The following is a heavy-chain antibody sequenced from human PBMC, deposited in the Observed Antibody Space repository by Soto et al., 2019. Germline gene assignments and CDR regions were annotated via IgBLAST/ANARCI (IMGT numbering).Heavy chain of an antibody. CDR2: ISVSGGT. V-gene: IGHV4-4*07. J-gene: IGHJ5*02. Sequence: QVQLQESGPGLVKPSETLSLTCSVSGGSTSTYHWSWIRQPAGKGLEWIGRISVSGGTNYSPSLKSRVTMSLDTSKNQFSLKLTSVTAADTAVYYCAKGAGPSWFDPWGQGTLVTVSS. CDR1: GGSTSTYH. CDR3: AKGAGPSWFDP.